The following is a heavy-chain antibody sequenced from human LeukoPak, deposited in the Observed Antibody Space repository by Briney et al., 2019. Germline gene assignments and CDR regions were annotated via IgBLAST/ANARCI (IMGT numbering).Heavy chain of an antibody. CDR2: IWYDGSNK. CDR3: ARDRCSSTSCYRPNIDY. Sequence: PGGSLRLSCAASGFTFSSYGTHWVRQAPGKGLEWVAVIWYDGSNKYYADSVKGRFTISRDNSKNTLYLQMNSLRAEDTAVYYCARDRCSSTSCYRPNIDYWGQGTLVTVSS. J-gene: IGHJ4*02. D-gene: IGHD2-2*01. V-gene: IGHV3-33*01. CDR1: GFTFSSYG.